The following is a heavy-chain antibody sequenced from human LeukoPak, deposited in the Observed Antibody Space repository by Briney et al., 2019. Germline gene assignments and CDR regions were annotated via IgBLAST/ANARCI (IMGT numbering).Heavy chain of an antibody. CDR3: VKVPRSGCCAFDI. D-gene: IGHD6-19*01. V-gene: IGHV3-30*18. Sequence: GGSLRLSCAASGFTFSSYGMHWVRQAPGKWLEWVAAISYDESNEYYVDSVKGRFTVSRDNSKNTLYLQMNSLRVEDTAVYYCVKVPRSGCCAFDIWGQGTMVTVSS. CDR2: ISYDESNE. CDR1: GFTFSSYG. J-gene: IGHJ3*02.